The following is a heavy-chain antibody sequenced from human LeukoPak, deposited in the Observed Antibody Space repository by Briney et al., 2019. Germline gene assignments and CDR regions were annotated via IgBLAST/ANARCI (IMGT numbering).Heavy chain of an antibody. CDR3: TKGTIWLPFDY. CDR2: ISTSSSYI. D-gene: IGHD5-18*01. J-gene: IGHJ4*02. CDR1: GFTFNGYS. Sequence: KPGGSLRLSCTASGFTFNGYSMNWVRQAPGKGLEWASSISTSSSYIYYADSVKGRFTISRDNSKNTLYLQMNSLRAEDTAVYYCTKGTIWLPFDYWGQGTLVTVSS. V-gene: IGHV3-21*04.